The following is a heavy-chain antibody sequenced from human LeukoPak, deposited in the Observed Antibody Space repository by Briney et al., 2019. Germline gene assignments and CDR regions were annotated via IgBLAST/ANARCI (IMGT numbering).Heavy chain of an antibody. J-gene: IGHJ6*03. Sequence: GRSLRLSCAASGFTFSSYGMHWVRQAPGKGLEWVAVIWYDGSNKYYADSVKGRFTISRDNSKNTLYLQMNSLRAEDTAVYCCARTAKRTTPSGGGYYYYYMDVWGKGTTVTVSS. CDR1: GFTFSSYG. D-gene: IGHD1-1*01. V-gene: IGHV3-33*01. CDR3: ARTAKRTTPSGGGYYYYYMDV. CDR2: IWYDGSNK.